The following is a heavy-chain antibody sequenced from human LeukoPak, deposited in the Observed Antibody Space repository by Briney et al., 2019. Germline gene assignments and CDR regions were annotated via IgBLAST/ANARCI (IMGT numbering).Heavy chain of an antibody. CDR3: AVTAAGRDYMDV. Sequence: ASVQISCKVSGYSFTDFYMQWIQQAPGKGLEWMGLFDPEDDETIYAEKFQGRVTITADTSRDTSYMSLSSLRPEDTAVYYCAVTAAGRDYMDVWGKGPTVTVSS. J-gene: IGHJ6*03. CDR2: FDPEDDET. V-gene: IGHV1-69-2*01. CDR1: GYSFTDFY. D-gene: IGHD6-13*01.